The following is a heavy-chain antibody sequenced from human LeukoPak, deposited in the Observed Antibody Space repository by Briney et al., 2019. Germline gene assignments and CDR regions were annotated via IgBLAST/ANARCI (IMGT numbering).Heavy chain of an antibody. CDR3: ARDLEAADWFDP. V-gene: IGHV3-7*01. CDR2: IKQDGSEK. CDR1: GFPLSRFW. J-gene: IGHJ5*02. Sequence: PGGAPRLSCAAPGFPLSRFWVSLVRPGPGEGVGWVANIKQDGSEKYYVDSVKGRFTISRDNAKNSLYLQMNSLRAEDTAVYYCARDLEAADWFDPWGQGTLVTVSS. D-gene: IGHD6-13*01.